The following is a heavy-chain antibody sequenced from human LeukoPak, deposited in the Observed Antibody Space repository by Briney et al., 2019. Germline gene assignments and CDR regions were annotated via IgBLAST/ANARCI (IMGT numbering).Heavy chain of an antibody. CDR1: RYTFTTFY. J-gene: IGHJ6*02. D-gene: IGHD5-12*01. V-gene: IGHV1-2*02. CDR2: LNPNTAGT. CDR3: ARDLLSSYQSRNPLSADYGMDV. Sequence: GASVKVSCKASRYTFTTFYLNWVRQAPGQGPEWIGWLNPNTAGTNYAQKFQGRATLTRDTSLSTVYLELRRLRSDDTAIYFCARDLLSSYQSRNPLSADYGMDVWGQGTTVTVSS.